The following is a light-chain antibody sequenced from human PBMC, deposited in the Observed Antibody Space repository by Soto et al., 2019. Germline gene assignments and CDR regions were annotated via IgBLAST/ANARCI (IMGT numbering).Light chain of an antibody. CDR1: HSIGPY. CDR2: DVS. CDR3: QQRVDWPLT. J-gene: IGKJ4*01. V-gene: IGKV3-11*01. Sequence: ELVLTQSPATMSLSPGERATLSCRTSHSIGPYLAWYQQKPGQAPRLLMYDVSIRATGIPARFSGTGSGTDFTLTVSSLEPEDAAVYYCQQRVDWPLTFGGGTKVEIK.